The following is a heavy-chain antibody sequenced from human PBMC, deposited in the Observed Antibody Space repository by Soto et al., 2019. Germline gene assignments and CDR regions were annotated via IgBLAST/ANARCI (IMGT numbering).Heavy chain of an antibody. CDR1: GYTFTSYA. Sequence: ASVKVSCKASGYTFTSYAMNWVRQAPGQGLEWTGWINTNTGNPTYAQGFTGRFVFSLDTSVSTAYLQICSLKAEDTAVYYRARYYYDSSDNYYYYYGMDVWGQGTTVTVSS. V-gene: IGHV7-4-1*01. CDR2: INTNTGNP. J-gene: IGHJ6*02. D-gene: IGHD3-22*01. CDR3: ARYYYDSSDNYYYYYGMDV.